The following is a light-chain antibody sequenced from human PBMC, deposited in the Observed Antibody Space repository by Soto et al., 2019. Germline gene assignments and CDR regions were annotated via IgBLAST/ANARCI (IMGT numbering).Light chain of an antibody. Sequence: QSVLTQPPSVSGAPGQRVTISCTGTSSNIGTGYDVHWYRQFPGTAPKLLIYDDANRPSGVPDRFSGSKSGTSASLAITGLRAEDEADYYCQSYDSSLSAVVFGGGTKLTVL. J-gene: IGLJ2*01. CDR1: SSNIGTGYD. V-gene: IGLV1-40*01. CDR3: QSYDSSLSAVV. CDR2: DDA.